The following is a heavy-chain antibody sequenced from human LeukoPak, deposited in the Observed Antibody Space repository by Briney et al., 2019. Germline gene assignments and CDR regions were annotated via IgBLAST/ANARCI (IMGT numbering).Heavy chain of an antibody. CDR2: ISGSGGST. J-gene: IGHJ6*02. CDR3: ASSYYYGSGSYYPIPWSYYYYYGMDV. CDR1: GFTFSSYA. D-gene: IGHD3-10*01. Sequence: GGSLRLSCAASGFTFSSYAMSWVRQAPGKGLEWVSAISGSGGSTYYADSVKGRFTISRDNSKNTLYLQMNSLRAEDTAVYYCASSYYYGSGSYYPIPWSYYYYYGMDVWGQGTTVTVSS. V-gene: IGHV3-23*01.